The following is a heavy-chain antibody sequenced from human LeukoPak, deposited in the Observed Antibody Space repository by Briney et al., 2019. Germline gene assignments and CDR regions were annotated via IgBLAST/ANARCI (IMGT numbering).Heavy chain of an antibody. Sequence: PSETLSPTCAVYGGSFSGYYWSWIRQPPGKGLEWIGEINHSGSTNYNPSLKSRVTISVDTSKNQFSLKLSSVTAADTAVYYCARGPGPWEYSYGTYDYWGQGTLVTVSS. CDR1: GGSFSGYY. D-gene: IGHD5-18*01. V-gene: IGHV4-34*01. CDR2: INHSGST. J-gene: IGHJ4*02. CDR3: ARGPGPWEYSYGTYDY.